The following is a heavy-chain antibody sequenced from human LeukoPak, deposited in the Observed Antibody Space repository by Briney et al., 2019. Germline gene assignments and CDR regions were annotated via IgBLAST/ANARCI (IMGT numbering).Heavy chain of an antibody. Sequence: GGSLRLSCAASGFTFDEYAMHWVRQVPGKGLEWVSLISWDGGSTHYADSVKGRFTISRDNSKNTLYVQINSLRPEDTAVYYCARDPYGYPGHRFDYWGQGTLVTVSS. D-gene: IGHD5-18*01. V-gene: IGHV3-43D*03. J-gene: IGHJ4*02. CDR1: GFTFDEYA. CDR3: ARDPYGYPGHRFDY. CDR2: ISWDGGST.